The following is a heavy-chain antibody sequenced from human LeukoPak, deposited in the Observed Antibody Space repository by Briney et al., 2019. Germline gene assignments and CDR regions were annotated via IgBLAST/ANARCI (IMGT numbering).Heavy chain of an antibody. D-gene: IGHD5-18*01. CDR1: GFTFSSHA. V-gene: IGHV3-23*01. CDR2: NSGSGGSR. CDR3: ARDELSDTNGHSYGTNFDH. J-gene: IGHJ4*02. Sequence: GGSLRLSCEGSGFTFSSHAMSWVRQAQGKGLEWVSSNSGSGGSRYYGDSVKGRFTVFRDNSRNTLYLQMNSLRAEDTAVYYCARDELSDTNGHSYGTNFDHWGQGTLVTVSS.